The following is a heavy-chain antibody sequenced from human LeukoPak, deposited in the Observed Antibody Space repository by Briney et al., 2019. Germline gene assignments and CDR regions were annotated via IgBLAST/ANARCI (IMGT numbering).Heavy chain of an antibody. Sequence: SETLSLTCAVYGGSFSGYYWSWIRQPPGKGLEWIGEINHSGSTNYNPSLKSRVTISVDTSKNQFSLKLSSVTAADTAVYYCARGGXSXSFLVLGYWGQGTLVTVS. V-gene: IGHV4-34*01. CDR1: GGSFSGYY. J-gene: IGHJ4*02. CDR2: INHSGST. CDR3: ARGGXSXSFLVLGY. D-gene: IGHD6-6*01.